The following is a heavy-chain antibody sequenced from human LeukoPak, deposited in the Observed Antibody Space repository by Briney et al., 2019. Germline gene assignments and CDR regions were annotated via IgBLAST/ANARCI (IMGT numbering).Heavy chain of an antibody. J-gene: IGHJ4*02. CDR1: GFTVSSKY. Sequence: GGSLRLSCAASGFTVSSKYMSWVRQAPGKGLEWVSVIYSGGSTYYADSVKGRFTISRDNSKNTLYLQMNSLRAEDTAVYYCARDSAYYYDSSGYWGGVDYWGQGTLDTVSS. D-gene: IGHD3-22*01. CDR3: ARDSAYYYDSSGYWGGVDY. V-gene: IGHV3-66*02. CDR2: IYSGGST.